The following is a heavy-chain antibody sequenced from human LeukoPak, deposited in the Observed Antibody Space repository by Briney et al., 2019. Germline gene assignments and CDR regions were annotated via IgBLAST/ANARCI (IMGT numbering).Heavy chain of an antibody. CDR1: GGSISSYY. V-gene: IGHV4-59*12. CDR2: IYYSGST. J-gene: IGHJ4*02. Sequence: SETLSLTCTVSGGSISSYYWSWIRQPPGKGLEWIGYIYYSGSTYYNPSLKSRVTISVDTSKNQFALKLRSVIAADTAVYYCASSPPYFGYWGQGTLVTVSS. CDR3: ASSPPYFGY.